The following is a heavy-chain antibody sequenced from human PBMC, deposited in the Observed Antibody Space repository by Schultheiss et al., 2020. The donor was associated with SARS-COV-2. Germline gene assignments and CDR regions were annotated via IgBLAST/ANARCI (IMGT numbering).Heavy chain of an antibody. V-gene: IGHV4-34*01. J-gene: IGHJ3*02. D-gene: IGHD3-22*01. Sequence: SETLSLTCTVSGGSISGYYWSWIRQPPGKGLEWIGEINHSGSTNYNPSLKSRVTISVDTSKNQFSLKLSSVTAADTAVYYCARDGDYDSSGYYYSTAFDIWGQGTMVTVSS. CDR1: GGSISGYY. CDR2: INHSGST. CDR3: ARDGDYDSSGYYYSTAFDI.